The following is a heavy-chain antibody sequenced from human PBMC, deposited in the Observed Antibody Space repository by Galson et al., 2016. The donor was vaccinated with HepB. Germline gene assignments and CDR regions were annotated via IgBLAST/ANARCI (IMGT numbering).Heavy chain of an antibody. CDR3: AREADFYDSTGYFPPFAY. CDR1: GFTFSRYN. Sequence: SLRLSCAGSGFTFSRYNMNWVRQAPGKGLEWPADISISGSTVYYADSVKGRFTISRDNDKNSVYLQMDSLRDEDTAVYYCAREADFYDSTGYFPPFAYWGQGILVTVSS. V-gene: IGHV3-48*03. J-gene: IGHJ4*02. D-gene: IGHD3-22*01. CDR2: ISISGSTV.